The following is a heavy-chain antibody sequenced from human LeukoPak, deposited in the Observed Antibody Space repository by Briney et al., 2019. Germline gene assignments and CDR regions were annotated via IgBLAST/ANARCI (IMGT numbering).Heavy chain of an antibody. D-gene: IGHD3-10*01. J-gene: IGHJ6*03. CDR1: GGTFSSYA. CDR2: IIPIFGTA. V-gene: IGHV1-69*06. CDR3: ARVGVGESSDYYYYYYMDV. Sequence: SVKVSCKASGGTFSSYAISWVRRAPGQGLEWMGRIIPIFGTANYAQKFQGRVTITADKSTSTAYMELSSLRSEDTAVYYCARVGVGESSDYYYYYYMDVWGKGTTVTVSS.